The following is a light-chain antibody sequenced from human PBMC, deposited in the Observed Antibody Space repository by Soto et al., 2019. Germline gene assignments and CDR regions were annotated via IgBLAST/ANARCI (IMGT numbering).Light chain of an antibody. CDR1: QSVTNNY. J-gene: IGKJ2*01. Sequence: ESVLTQSPGTLSLSPGERATLSCRATQSVTNNYFAWYQHKPGQSPSLLISGVSSRATDIPHRFSGSGSGTDFTLTISRLEPEDFVVYYCQQYSSLPHTFGQGTKLEVK. CDR2: GVS. CDR3: QQYSSLPHT. V-gene: IGKV3-20*01.